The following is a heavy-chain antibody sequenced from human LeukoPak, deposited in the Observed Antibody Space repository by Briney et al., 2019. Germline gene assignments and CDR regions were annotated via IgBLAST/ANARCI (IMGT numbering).Heavy chain of an antibody. Sequence: GGSLRLSCAASGFTFSSYSMNWVRQAPGKGLEWVSYISSSSSTIYYADSVKGRLTISRDNAKNSLYLQMNSLRAEDTAVYYCARDPKQLGNYYYYYGMDVWGQGTTVTVSS. V-gene: IGHV3-48*01. D-gene: IGHD6-13*01. J-gene: IGHJ6*02. CDR3: ARDPKQLGNYYYYYGMDV. CDR1: GFTFSSYS. CDR2: ISSSSSTI.